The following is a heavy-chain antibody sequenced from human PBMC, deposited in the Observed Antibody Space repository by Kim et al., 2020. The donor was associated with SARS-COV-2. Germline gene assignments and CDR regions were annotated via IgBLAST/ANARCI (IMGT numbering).Heavy chain of an antibody. D-gene: IGHD3-22*01. CDR3: AREHYYDRSGYYYPGGVDS. Sequence: ASVKVSGKASGYTFTRYAIHWVRQAPGQSPEWMGWINAGNGNTKYSQKFQGRVTITRDTSARTAYMELSSLRSEDTAVYYCAREHYYDRSGYYYPGGVDSWGQGTLVTVSS. CDR2: INAGNGNT. J-gene: IGHJ5*01. V-gene: IGHV1-3*01. CDR1: GYTFTRYA.